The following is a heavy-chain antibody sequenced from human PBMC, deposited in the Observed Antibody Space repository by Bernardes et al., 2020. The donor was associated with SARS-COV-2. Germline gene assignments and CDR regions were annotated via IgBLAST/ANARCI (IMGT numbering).Heavy chain of an antibody. V-gene: IGHV4-59*01. CDR2: FSDGGST. CDR1: GASITSYY. D-gene: IGHD5-12*01. CDR3: ARTYSGYSYGFFDY. Sequence: SETLSLTCAVSGASITSYYWSWVRQPPGKGLEWIGYFSDGGSTDYSPSLKSRVTISADTSKNRFSLRLSSVTAADTAVYYCARTYSGYSYGFFDYWGQGILVTVSS. J-gene: IGHJ4*02.